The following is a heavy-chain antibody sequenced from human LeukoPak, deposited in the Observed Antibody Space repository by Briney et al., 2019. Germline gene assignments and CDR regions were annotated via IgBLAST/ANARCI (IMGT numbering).Heavy chain of an antibody. D-gene: IGHD1-7*01. CDR1: GYTFTSYA. V-gene: IGHV1-69*06. CDR2: ISPIFGTA. Sequence: SVKVSCKASGYTFTSYAISWVRQAPGQGLEWMGGISPIFGTANDAQKFQGRVTITADKSSSTAHMEPSGLRSEHTAVYFCASGTNAMSTGDLILYYYSSYMDVWGKGTTVTVSS. J-gene: IGHJ6*03. CDR3: ASGTNAMSTGDLILYYYSSYMDV.